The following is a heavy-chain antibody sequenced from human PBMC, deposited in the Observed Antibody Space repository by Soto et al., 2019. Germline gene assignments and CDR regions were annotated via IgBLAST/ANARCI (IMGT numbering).Heavy chain of an antibody. CDR1: GFTFSSYS. Sequence: GGSLGLSCAASGFTFSSYSMNWVRHAPGKGLEWVSSISSSSSYIYYADSVKGRFTISRDNAKNSLYLQMNSLRAEDTAVYYCARVARDYDFWSGLKSYYYYYGMDVWGQGTTVTVSS. CDR3: ARVARDYDFWSGLKSYYYYYGMDV. CDR2: ISSSSSYI. D-gene: IGHD3-3*01. J-gene: IGHJ6*02. V-gene: IGHV3-21*04.